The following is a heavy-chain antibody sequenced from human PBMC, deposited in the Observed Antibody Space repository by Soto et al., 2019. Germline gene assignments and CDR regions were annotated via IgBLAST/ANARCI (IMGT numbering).Heavy chain of an antibody. CDR1: GFTVSSNY. V-gene: IGHV3-53*01. CDR2: IYSGGST. CDR3: ARMGYSYGYPFDY. Sequence: GGSLRLSCAASGFTVSSNYMSWVRQAPGKGLEWVSVIYSGGSTYYADSVKGRFTISRDNSKNTLYLQMNSLRAEDTAVYYCARMGYSYGYPFDYWGQGTLVTVSS. J-gene: IGHJ4*02. D-gene: IGHD5-18*01.